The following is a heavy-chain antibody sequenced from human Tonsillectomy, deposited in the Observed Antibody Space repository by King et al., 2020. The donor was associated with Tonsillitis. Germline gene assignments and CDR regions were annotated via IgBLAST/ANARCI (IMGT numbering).Heavy chain of an antibody. D-gene: IGHD2/OR15-2a*01. CDR3: ARGIERSNWFDP. CDR1: GYTFTNYD. V-gene: IGHV1-8*01. J-gene: IGHJ5*02. CDR2: MNPNSGNT. Sequence: VQLVESGAEVKKPGASVKVSCTASGYTFTNYDINWVRQATGQGLEWMGWMNPNSGNTGYAQKFQGRVTMTRNTSISTAYMELSSLRSEDTALYYCARGIERSNWFDPWGQGTLVTVSS.